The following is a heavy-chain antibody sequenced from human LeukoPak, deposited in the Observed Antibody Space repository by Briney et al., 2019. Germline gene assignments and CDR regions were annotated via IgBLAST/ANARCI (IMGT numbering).Heavy chain of an antibody. Sequence: SETLSLTCTVSGGSISSGGYYWSWIRQPPGKGLEWIGYIYHSGSTYYNPSLKSRVTISVDTSKNQFSLKLSSVTAADTAVYYCARGAGPWFDPWGQGTLVTVSS. J-gene: IGHJ5*02. CDR2: IYHSGST. CDR1: GGSISSGGYY. CDR3: ARGAGPWFDP. V-gene: IGHV4-61*08.